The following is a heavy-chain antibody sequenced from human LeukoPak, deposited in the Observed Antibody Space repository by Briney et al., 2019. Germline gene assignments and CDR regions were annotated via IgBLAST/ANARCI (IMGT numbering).Heavy chain of an antibody. V-gene: IGHV4-59*12. D-gene: IGHD5-18*01. CDR1: GGSISSYY. CDR2: IYYSGST. J-gene: IGHJ6*02. Sequence: SETLSLTCTVSGGSISSYYWSWIRQPPGKGLEWIGYIYYSGSTNYNPSLKSRVTISVDTSKNQFSLKLSSVTAADTAVYYCARGPGYSYGFPYYYYGMDVWGQGTTVTVSS. CDR3: ARGPGYSYGFPYYYYGMDV.